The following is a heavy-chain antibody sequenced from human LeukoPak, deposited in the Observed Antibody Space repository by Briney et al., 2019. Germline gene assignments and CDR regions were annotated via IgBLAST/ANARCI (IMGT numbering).Heavy chain of an antibody. CDR2: MKPNSGNI. J-gene: IGHJ5*02. CDR1: GYTFTTHD. V-gene: IGHV1-8*02. CDR3: ARDESKYYWDIRGSPPYFHP. Sequence: GASVKVSCKASGYTFTTHDINWVRQAAGPGLEWMGWMKPNSGNIGYAQKFQGRVTMTRDTAITTAYMELSSLRSEDTAVYYCARDESKYYWDIRGSPPYFHPWGQGTLVTVSS. D-gene: IGHD3-22*01.